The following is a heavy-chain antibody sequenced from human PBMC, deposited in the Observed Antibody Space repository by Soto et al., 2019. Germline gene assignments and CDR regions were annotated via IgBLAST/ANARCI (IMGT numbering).Heavy chain of an antibody. CDR2: INAGNGNT. CDR3: ARSIVVVTAGDD. D-gene: IGHD2-21*02. V-gene: IGHV1-3*01. J-gene: IGHJ4*02. CDR1: GYTFTSYA. Sequence: ASVKVSCKASGYTFTSYAMHWVRQAPGQRLEWMGWINAGNGNTKYSQKFQGRVTITRDTSASTAYMELSSLRSEDTAVYYCARSIVVVTAGDDWGQGSLVTVSS.